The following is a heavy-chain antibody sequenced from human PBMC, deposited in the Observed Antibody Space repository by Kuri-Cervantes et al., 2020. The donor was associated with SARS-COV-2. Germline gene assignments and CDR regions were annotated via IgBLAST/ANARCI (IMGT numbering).Heavy chain of an antibody. Sequence: LTCAASGFTFSSYGMHWVRQAPGKGLEWVAVIWYDGSNKYYADSVKGRFTISRDNSKNTLYLQMNSLRAEDTAVYYCARENPYCSGGSCYSGAFDFWGQGTMVTVSS. J-gene: IGHJ3*01. CDR3: ARENPYCSGGSCYSGAFDF. V-gene: IGHV3-33*01. D-gene: IGHD2-15*01. CDR1: GFTFSSYG. CDR2: IWYDGSNK.